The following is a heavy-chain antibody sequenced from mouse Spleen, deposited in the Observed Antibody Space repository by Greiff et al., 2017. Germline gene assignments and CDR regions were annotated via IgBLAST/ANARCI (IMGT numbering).Heavy chain of an antibody. CDR1: GFTFSSYA. D-gene: IGHD1-1*01. CDR3: ARPYYYGSSYDWFAY. CDR2: ISSGGGNT. V-gene: IGHV5-9-3*01. J-gene: IGHJ3*01. Sequence: EVQGVESGGGLVKLGGSLKLSCAASGFTFSSYAMSWVRQTPEKRLEWVATISSGGGNTYYPDSVKGRFTISRDNAKNTLYLQMSSLKSEDTAMYYCARPYYYGSSYDWFAYWGQGTLVTVSA.